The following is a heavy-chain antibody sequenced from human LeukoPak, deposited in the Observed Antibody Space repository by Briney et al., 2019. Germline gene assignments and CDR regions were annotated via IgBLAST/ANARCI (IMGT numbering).Heavy chain of an antibody. V-gene: IGHV4-39*01. CDR2: IYYSGST. Sequence: PSETLSLTCTVSGGSISSSSYYWGWIRQPPGKGLEWIGSIYYSGSTYYNPSLKSRVTISVDTSKNQFSLKLSSVTAADTAVYYCARQAIYWDSSGPETPHWFDPWGQGTLVTVSS. CDR1: GGSISSSSYY. CDR3: ARQAIYWDSSGPETPHWFDP. D-gene: IGHD3-22*01. J-gene: IGHJ5*02.